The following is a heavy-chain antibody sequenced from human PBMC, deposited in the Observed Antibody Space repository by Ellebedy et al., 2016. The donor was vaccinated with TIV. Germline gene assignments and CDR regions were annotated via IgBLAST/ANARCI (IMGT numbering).Heavy chain of an antibody. CDR1: GYTFTSYG. V-gene: IGHV1-18*04. Sequence: AASVKVSCKASGYTFTSYGISWVRQAPGRGLEWMGWLSSYNGNTKYAQKFQGRVTMTTDTSTSTTYMELRGLRSDDTALYYCARIGGGFSGTSFDVWGQGAIVTVSS. J-gene: IGHJ3*01. CDR2: LSSYNGNT. CDR3: ARIGGGFSGTSFDV. D-gene: IGHD3-10*01.